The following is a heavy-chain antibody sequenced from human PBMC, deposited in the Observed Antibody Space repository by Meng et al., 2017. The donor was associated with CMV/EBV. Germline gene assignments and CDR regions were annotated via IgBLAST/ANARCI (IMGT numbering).Heavy chain of an antibody. CDR1: GGSFSGYY. V-gene: IGHV4-34*01. CDR3: ARGGPNDSSGYYPYYFDY. CDR2: INHSGST. Sequence: QVQLQQWGAGLLKPSETLSLTCAFYGGSFSGYYWSWIRQPPGKGLEWIGEINHSGSTNYNPSLKSRVTISVDTSKNQFSLKLSSVTAADTAVYYCARGGPNDSSGYYPYYFDYWGQGTLVTVSS. J-gene: IGHJ4*02. D-gene: IGHD3-22*01.